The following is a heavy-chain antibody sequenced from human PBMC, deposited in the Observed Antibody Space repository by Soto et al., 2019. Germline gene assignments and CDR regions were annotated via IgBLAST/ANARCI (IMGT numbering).Heavy chain of an antibody. D-gene: IGHD3-9*01. CDR3: ARGGYYDTSGSRNYHYYGMNV. Sequence: QVQLVQSGAEVKKPGASVKVSCKASGYTFTSYGINWVRQAPGQGLEWLGWISAYDGYTTYAQILQGRVFMTTDTSTKTDYRALRSLRSDDTATYFCARGGYYDTSGSRNYHYYGMNVWGQGTTVTVSS. V-gene: IGHV1-18*01. CDR2: ISAYDGYT. J-gene: IGHJ6*02. CDR1: GYTFTSYG.